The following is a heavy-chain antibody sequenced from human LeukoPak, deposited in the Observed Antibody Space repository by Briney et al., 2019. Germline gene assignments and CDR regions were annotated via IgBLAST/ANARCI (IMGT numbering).Heavy chain of an antibody. CDR2: ISWNSGSI. D-gene: IGHD4-17*01. Sequence: PGRSLRLSCAASGFTFDDYAMHWVRQAPGKGLEWVSGISWNSGSIGYADSVKGRFTISRDNTKNSLYLQMNSLRAEDTAVYYCVRDRYGDYLDWGQGTLVTVSS. J-gene: IGHJ4*02. CDR1: GFTFDDYA. CDR3: VRDRYGDYLD. V-gene: IGHV3-9*01.